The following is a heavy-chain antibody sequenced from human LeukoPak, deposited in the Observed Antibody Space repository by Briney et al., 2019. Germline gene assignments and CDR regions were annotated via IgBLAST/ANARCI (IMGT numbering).Heavy chain of an antibody. CDR2: ISTSGST. D-gene: IGHD3-22*01. J-gene: IGHJ6*03. Sequence: SETLSLPCTVSGGSISSYYRSWIRQPPGKGLEWIGYISTSGSTNYNPSLKSRVTISVDTSKNQFSLKLGSVTAADTAVYYCASSRYYYDSSGYTLDYYYYYMDVWGKGTTVTVSS. CDR3: ASSRYYYDSSGYTLDYYYYYMDV. V-gene: IGHV4-4*09. CDR1: GGSISSYY.